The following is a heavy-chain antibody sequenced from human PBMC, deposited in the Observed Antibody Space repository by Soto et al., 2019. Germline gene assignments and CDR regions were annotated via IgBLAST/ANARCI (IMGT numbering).Heavy chain of an antibody. CDR3: ARDPGYSLDY. V-gene: IGHV6-1*01. CDR2: TYYRSKWYY. Sequence: PSQTLSLTCAISGDSVSIKSAAWNWIRQSPSRGLEWLGRTYYRSKWYYDYADSVKSRITINSDTSKNQFSLQLNSVTPEDTAVYYCARDPGYSLDYWGRGTLVTVSS. CDR1: GDSVSIKSAA. J-gene: IGHJ4*02. D-gene: IGHD5-18*01.